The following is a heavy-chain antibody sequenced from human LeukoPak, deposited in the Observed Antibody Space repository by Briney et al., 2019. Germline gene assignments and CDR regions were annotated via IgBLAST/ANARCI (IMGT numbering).Heavy chain of an antibody. J-gene: IGHJ4*02. V-gene: IGHV3-64D*06. Sequence: PGGSLRLSCSASGFTFSHYPMHWVHQAPGKGLEYVSAISSNGGTTNYADSVKGRFTISRDNSKNALYLQMSSLGVEDTAMYYCVKVGGCTGGTCYYSDYWGQGTLVTVSS. CDR1: GFTFSHYP. D-gene: IGHD2-8*02. CDR2: ISSNGGTT. CDR3: VKVGGCTGGTCYYSDY.